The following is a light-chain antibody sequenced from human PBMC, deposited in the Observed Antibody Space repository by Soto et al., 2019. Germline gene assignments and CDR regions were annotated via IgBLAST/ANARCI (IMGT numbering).Light chain of an antibody. V-gene: IGKV3-15*01. Sequence: EIVMTQSPATLSVSPGERATLSCRANQSVSSNLAWYQQKPGQAPRVFIYSASTRASGIPARFSGSESGTEFTLTISCLHSEDLAVYYRHQYNNWHLTFGGGTKVEIK. CDR1: QSVSSN. CDR2: SAS. CDR3: HQYNNWHLT. J-gene: IGKJ4*02.